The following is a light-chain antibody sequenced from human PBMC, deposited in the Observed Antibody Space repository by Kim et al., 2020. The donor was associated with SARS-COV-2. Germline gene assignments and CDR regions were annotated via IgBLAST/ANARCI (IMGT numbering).Light chain of an antibody. CDR1: QSINNN. J-gene: IGKJ2*01. CDR2: DSS. CDR3: QQYNGWPRT. Sequence: VSPGERATFSCRASQSINNNLAWYQQRPGQVPSLLIYDSSTRAAGIPARFSGSGSGTDFTLTISSLQSEDFAVYYCQQYNGWPRTFGQGTKLEI. V-gene: IGKV3-15*01.